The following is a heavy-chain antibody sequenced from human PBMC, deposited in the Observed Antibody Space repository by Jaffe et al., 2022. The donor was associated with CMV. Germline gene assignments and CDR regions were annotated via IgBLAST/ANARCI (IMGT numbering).Heavy chain of an antibody. CDR2: ITSDGSST. Sequence: EVQLVESGGGLVQPGGSLRLSCAASGFTFSSHWMHWVRQAPGKGLVWVSRITSDGSSTLYADSVKGRFTISRDNAKNTLYLQMNSLRAEDTAVYYCARSNSGTFDYWGQGTLVTVSS. D-gene: IGHD1-26*01. CDR3: ARSNSGTFDY. J-gene: IGHJ4*02. V-gene: IGHV3-74*01. CDR1: GFTFSSHW.